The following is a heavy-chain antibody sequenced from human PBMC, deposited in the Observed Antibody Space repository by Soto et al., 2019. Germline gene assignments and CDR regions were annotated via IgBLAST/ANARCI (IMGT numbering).Heavy chain of an antibody. CDR3: ARTLKPGSSVDY. D-gene: IGHD3-22*01. CDR1: GGSISSGGYY. Sequence: ASETLSLTCTVSGGSISSGGYYWSWIRQHPGKGLEWIGYIYYSGTTYYNPSLKSRVTISVDTSKNQFSLKLSSVTAADTAVYYCARTLKPGSSVDYWGQGTLVTVSS. V-gene: IGHV4-31*03. CDR2: IYYSGTT. J-gene: IGHJ4*02.